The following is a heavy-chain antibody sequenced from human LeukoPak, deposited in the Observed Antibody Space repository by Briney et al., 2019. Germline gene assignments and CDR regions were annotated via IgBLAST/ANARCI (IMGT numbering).Heavy chain of an antibody. CDR2: IYHSGST. D-gene: IGHD5-12*01. V-gene: IGHV4-39*07. CDR1: GGSISSSSYY. J-gene: IGHJ3*02. CDR3: ARDHYFDSGYDSMSKSDAFDI. Sequence: SETLSLTCTVSGGSISSSSYYWGWIRQPPGKGLEWIGSIYHSGSTNYNPSLKSRVTISVDESKNQFSLKLSSVTAADTAVYYCARDHYFDSGYDSMSKSDAFDIWGQGTMVTVSS.